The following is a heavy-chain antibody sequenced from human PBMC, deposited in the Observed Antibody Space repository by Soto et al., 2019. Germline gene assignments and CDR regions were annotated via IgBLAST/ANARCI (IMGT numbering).Heavy chain of an antibody. CDR2: IYYSGST. Sequence: QVQLQESGPGLVKPSQTLSLTCTVSGGSISSGGYHWSWIRQHPGKGLEWIGYIYYSGSTYYSPSLKSRVTLSVDTSKNQFSLKVSSVTAADTAVYYCARGVQHWGQGTLVTVSS. CDR1: GGSISSGGYH. CDR3: ARGVQH. V-gene: IGHV4-31*03. J-gene: IGHJ1*01.